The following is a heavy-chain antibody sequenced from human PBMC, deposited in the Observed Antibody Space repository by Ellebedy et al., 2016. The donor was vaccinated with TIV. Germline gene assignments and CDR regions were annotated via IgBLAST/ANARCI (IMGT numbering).Heavy chain of an antibody. CDR1: GYSFTNYW. D-gene: IGHD6-19*01. Sequence: GESLKISCQASGYSFTNYWIGWVRQMHGKGLEWMGIIYPGDSDTRYGPSFQGQVTISADKSISTTSLQWSSLKASDTAMYYIARSRYSSGWPNFDYWGQGTLVTVSS. J-gene: IGHJ4*02. CDR2: IYPGDSDT. V-gene: IGHV5-51*01. CDR3: ARSRYSSGWPNFDY.